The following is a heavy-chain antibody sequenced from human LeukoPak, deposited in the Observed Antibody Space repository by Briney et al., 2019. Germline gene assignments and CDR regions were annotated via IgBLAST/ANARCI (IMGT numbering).Heavy chain of an antibody. CDR1: GFTFSSYA. CDR3: AKDRSLGVLPGYSSLYFDY. J-gene: IGHJ4*02. V-gene: IGHV3-23*01. Sequence: PGGSLRLSCAASGFTFSSYAMSWVRQAPGKGLEWVSTISSSGGSTYFADSVKGRFTISRDNSKNTLYLQMNSLRAEDTAVYYCAKDRSLGVLPGYSSLYFDYWGQGTLVTVSS. CDR2: ISSSGGST. D-gene: IGHD6-13*01.